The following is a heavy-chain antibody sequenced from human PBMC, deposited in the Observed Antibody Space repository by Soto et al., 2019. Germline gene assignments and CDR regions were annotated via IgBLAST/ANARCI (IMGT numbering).Heavy chain of an antibody. CDR3: AKLTGTLLGLLPTLYLDS. CDR1: GFTFSSYA. V-gene: IGHV3-23*01. CDR2: ITARGGTK. Sequence: EVQLLESGGKLVQPGGSLSLSCAASGFTFSSYAMNWVRRVPGKGLEWVSGITARGGTKFYSDSVKGRFTISRDSSKNTVFLQMNSLRVEDTGVYYCAKLTGTLLGLLPTLYLDSWGQGTLVTVSA. D-gene: IGHD3-22*01. J-gene: IGHJ4*02.